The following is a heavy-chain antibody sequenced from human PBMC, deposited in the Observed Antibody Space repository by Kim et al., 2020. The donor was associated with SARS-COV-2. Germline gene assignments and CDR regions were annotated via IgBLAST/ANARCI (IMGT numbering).Heavy chain of an antibody. D-gene: IGHD1-26*01. J-gene: IGHJ4*02. CDR3: ASRPKSGASYDY. V-gene: IGHV4-4*09. Sequence: YNPSLKSRLTISLDKSRNQFSLTLTSVTAADTAVYYCASRPKSGASYDYWGQGILVTVSS.